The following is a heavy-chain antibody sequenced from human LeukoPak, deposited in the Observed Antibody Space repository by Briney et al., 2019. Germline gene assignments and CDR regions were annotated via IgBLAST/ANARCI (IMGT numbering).Heavy chain of an antibody. CDR3: ARGALGGIAAAGTPPFDY. Sequence: SETLSLTCTVSGGSISSSYSYGGWIRQPPGKGLEWIGNIYYSGNTYYSPSLTSRVTLSVDKSKNQFSLKLSSVTAADTAVYYCARGALGGIAAAGTPPFDYWGQGTLVTVSS. V-gene: IGHV4-39*07. CDR2: IYYSGNT. D-gene: IGHD6-13*01. CDR1: GGSISSSYSY. J-gene: IGHJ4*02.